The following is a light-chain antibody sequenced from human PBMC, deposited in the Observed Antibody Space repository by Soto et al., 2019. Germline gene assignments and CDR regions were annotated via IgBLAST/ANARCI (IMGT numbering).Light chain of an antibody. CDR3: AAWDDSLNGYV. CDR2: SNN. CDR1: SSNIGSNT. V-gene: IGLV1-44*01. J-gene: IGLJ1*01. Sequence: QSVLTQPPSASXXPGQRVTISCSGSSSNIGSNTVHWYQQLPGTAPKLLIYSNNHRPSGVPDRFSGSKSGTSASLAISGLQSEDEADYYCAAWDDSLNGYVFGTGTKLTVL.